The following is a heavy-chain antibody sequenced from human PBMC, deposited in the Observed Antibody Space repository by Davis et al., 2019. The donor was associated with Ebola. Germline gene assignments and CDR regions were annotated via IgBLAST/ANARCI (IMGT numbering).Heavy chain of an antibody. CDR3: ARALHDEVLDY. Sequence: GKSLKISCVASGFTFSNHAMHWVRQAPGKGLEWVAVTSHNERERFYGESVQGRFTISRDNSENVLYLQMDSLRPDDTAIYFCARALHDEVLDYWGQGTPVTVSS. D-gene: IGHD1-1*01. V-gene: IGHV3-30*04. J-gene: IGHJ4*02. CDR2: TSHNERER. CDR1: GFTFSNHA.